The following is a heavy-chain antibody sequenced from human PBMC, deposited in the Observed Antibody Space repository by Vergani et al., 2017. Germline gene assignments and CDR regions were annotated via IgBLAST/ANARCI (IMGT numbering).Heavy chain of an antibody. CDR3: ARGTYYYDSSGYYYPDYYYYGMDV. J-gene: IGHJ6*02. D-gene: IGHD3-22*01. CDR2: IIPIFGTA. Sequence: QVQLVQSGAEVKKPGSSVKVSCKASGGTFSSYAISWVRQAPGQGLEWMGGIIPIFGTANYAQKFQGRVTITADKSTSTAYMELSSLRPEDTAVYYCARGTYYYDSSGYYYPDYYYYGMDVWGQGTTVTVSS. CDR1: GGTFSSYA. V-gene: IGHV1-69*06.